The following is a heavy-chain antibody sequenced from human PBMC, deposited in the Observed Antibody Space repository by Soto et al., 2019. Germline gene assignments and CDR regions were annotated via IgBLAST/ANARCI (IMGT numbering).Heavy chain of an antibody. V-gene: IGHV5-10-1*01. CDR1: GYSFTSYW. CDR2: IDPSDSYT. D-gene: IGHD3-22*01. J-gene: IGHJ4*02. Sequence: ESLKISCKGSGYSFTSYWISWVRQMPGKGLEWMGRIDPSDSYTNYSPSFQGHVTISADKSISTAYLQWSSLKASDTAMYYCASLYYYDSSGSDRFDYWGQGTLVTVSS. CDR3: ASLYYYDSSGSDRFDY.